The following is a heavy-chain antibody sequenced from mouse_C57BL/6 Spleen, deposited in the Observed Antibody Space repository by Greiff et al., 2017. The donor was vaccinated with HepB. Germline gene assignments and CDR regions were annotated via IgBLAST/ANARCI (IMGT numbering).Heavy chain of an antibody. CDR3: AVDEGSYKFAD. J-gene: IGHJ3*01. V-gene: IGHV1-64*01. CDR2: IHPNSGST. Sequence: QVQLQQPGAELVKPGDSVKLSCKASGYTFTSYWMHWVKQRPGQGLKWIGMIHPNSGSTNYNEKFKSKATLTVDKSSSTAYMQLSSLTSEDYAVDYCAVDEGSYKFADWGQGTLVTVS. CDR1: GYTFTSYW. D-gene: IGHD1-1*02.